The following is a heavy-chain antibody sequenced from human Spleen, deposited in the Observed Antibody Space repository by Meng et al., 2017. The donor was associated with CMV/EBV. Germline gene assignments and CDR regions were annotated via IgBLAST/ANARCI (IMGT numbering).Heavy chain of an antibody. V-gene: IGHV1-69*02. CDR3: ALDGWSPGYFQS. CDR2: IIPILSIT. CDR1: GGTFSSYT. J-gene: IGHJ1*01. D-gene: IGHD6-19*01. Sequence: SCKASGGTFSSYTISWARQAPGQGLEWMGRIIPILSITNYAQMFQGRVTITADKITSTAYMELSSLKSEDTAVYYCALDGWSPGYFQSWGQGTLVTVSS.